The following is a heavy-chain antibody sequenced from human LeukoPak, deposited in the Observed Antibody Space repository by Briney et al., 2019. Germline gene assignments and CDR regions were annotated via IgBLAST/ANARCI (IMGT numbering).Heavy chain of an antibody. Sequence: WGTLRLSCAASGFTFSSYSMNWVRQAPGKGVEGVSYISRMRGTINYADSVKDRFTISGDNARKSLFLQMNSLRDEDPDVYYCARAHNYAFDYWGQGSLVTVSS. CDR1: GFTFSSYS. CDR2: ISRMRGTI. D-gene: IGHD5-18*01. V-gene: IGHV3-48*02. J-gene: IGHJ4*02. CDR3: ARAHNYAFDY.